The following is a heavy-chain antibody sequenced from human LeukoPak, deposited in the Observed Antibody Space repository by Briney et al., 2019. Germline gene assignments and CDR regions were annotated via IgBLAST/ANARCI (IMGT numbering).Heavy chain of an antibody. CDR2: FDPEDGER. CDR1: GSSVTDRS. D-gene: IGHD3-16*01. CDR3: TTGYAA. J-gene: IGHJ5*02. V-gene: IGHV1-24*01. Sequence: ASVKVSCKVPGSSVTDRSMNWVRQDPGNGLEWMGGFDPEDGERMYAQKFEGRVTMTEDTSTDTAYMELNNLTSADAAVYYCTTGYAAWGQGTLVSV.